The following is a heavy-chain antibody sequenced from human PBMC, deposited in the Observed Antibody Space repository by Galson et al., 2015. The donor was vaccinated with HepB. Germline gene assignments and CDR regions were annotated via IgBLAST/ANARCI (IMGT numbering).Heavy chain of an antibody. CDR2: IYSGGST. CDR1: GFTVSSNY. Sequence: SLRLSCAASGFTVSSNYMSWVRQAPGKGLEWVSVIYSGGSTYYADSVKGRFTISRDNSKNTLYLQMNSLRAEDTAGYYWARGNYYYYYMDVWGKGTTVTVSS. CDR3: ARGNYYYYYMDV. V-gene: IGHV3-53*01. J-gene: IGHJ6*03.